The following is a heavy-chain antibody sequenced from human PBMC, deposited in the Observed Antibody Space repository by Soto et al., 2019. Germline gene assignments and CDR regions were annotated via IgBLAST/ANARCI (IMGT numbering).Heavy chain of an antibody. D-gene: IGHD3-10*01. CDR2: IYYSGST. CDR3: RGRGEFNYYYYGMDV. J-gene: IGHJ6*02. Sequence: LSLTFTVSGXSISSSSYYWGWIRQPPGKGLEWIGSIYYSGSTYYNPSLKSRVTISVDTSKNQFSLKLSSVTAADTAVYYCRGRGEFNYYYYGMDVWGQGTTVTVSS. CDR1: GXSISSSSYY. V-gene: IGHV4-39*01.